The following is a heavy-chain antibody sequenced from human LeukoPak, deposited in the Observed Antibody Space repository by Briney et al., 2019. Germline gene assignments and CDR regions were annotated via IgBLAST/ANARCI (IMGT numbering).Heavy chain of an antibody. J-gene: IGHJ4*02. Sequence: EASVKVSCKASGYTFTGYYMHWVRQAPGQGLEWMGWINPNSGGTNYAQKFQGRVTMTRDTSISTAYMELSRLRSDDTAVYYCARASKLKYYYGSGTTLPTPDYWGQGTLVTVSS. CDR3: ARASKLKYYYGSGTTLPTPDY. CDR1: GYTFTGYY. CDR2: INPNSGGT. D-gene: IGHD3-10*01. V-gene: IGHV1-2*02.